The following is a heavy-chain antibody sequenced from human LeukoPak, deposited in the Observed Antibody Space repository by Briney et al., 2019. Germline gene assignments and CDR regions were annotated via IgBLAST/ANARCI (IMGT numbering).Heavy chain of an antibody. Sequence: SQTLSLTCTVSGGSISSGGYYWSWIRQHPGKGLEWIGYIYYSGSTYYNPSLKSRVTISVDTSKNQFSLKLNSVTAADTAVYYCARGETARRDFDYWGQGTLVTVSS. J-gene: IGHJ4*02. CDR1: GGSISSGGYY. V-gene: IGHV4-31*03. CDR2: IYYSGST. CDR3: ARGETARRDFDY. D-gene: IGHD5-18*01.